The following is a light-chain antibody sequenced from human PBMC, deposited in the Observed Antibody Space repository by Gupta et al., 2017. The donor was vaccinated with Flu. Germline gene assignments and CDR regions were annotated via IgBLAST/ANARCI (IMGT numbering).Light chain of an antibody. CDR1: RNDVGSGNF. CDR2: ADT. V-gene: IGLV2-23*01. CDR3: CSYANSYETTATLV. Sequence: SCTGTRNDVGSGNFVSWYQQHPGTASKLTIYADTQRPSGVSNRFSGSKSGNTASLTISGLQAEDEADYYCCSYANSYETTATLVFGGGTKLTVL. J-gene: IGLJ3*02.